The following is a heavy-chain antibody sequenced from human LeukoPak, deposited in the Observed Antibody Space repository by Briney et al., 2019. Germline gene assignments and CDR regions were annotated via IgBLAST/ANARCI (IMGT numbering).Heavy chain of an antibody. CDR3: ARLRLVPAAIDY. Sequence: SETLSLTCAVYGGSFSGYYWSWIRQPPGKGLEWIGEINHSGSTNYNPSLKSRVTISVDTSKNRFSLKLSSVTAADTAVYYCARLRLVPAAIDYWGQGTLVTVSS. CDR2: INHSGST. V-gene: IGHV4-34*01. J-gene: IGHJ4*02. CDR1: GGSFSGYY. D-gene: IGHD2-2*02.